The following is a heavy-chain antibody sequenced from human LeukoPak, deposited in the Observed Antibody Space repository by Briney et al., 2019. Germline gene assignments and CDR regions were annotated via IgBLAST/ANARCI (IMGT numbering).Heavy chain of an antibody. V-gene: IGHV1-69*06. CDR1: GGTFSSYA. CDR2: IIPIFGTA. J-gene: IGHJ4*02. D-gene: IGHD2-15*01. Sequence: SVKVSCKASGGTFSSYAISWVRQAPGQGLEWMGGIIPIFGTANYAQKFQGRVTITADKSTSTAYMELSSLRSEDTAVYYCAREGRIFPQGFDYWGQGTLVTASS. CDR3: AREGRIFPQGFDY.